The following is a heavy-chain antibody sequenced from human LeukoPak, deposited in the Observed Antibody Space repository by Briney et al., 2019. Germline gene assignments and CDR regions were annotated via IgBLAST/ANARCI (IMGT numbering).Heavy chain of an antibody. V-gene: IGHV3-20*04. CDR1: GFKFDDYG. D-gene: IGHD3-22*01. Sequence: PGGSLRLSCTASGFKFDDYGMTWVRQAPGKGLEWVSDINWNGDSRGYAHSVRGRFTISRDNAKNSLYLQMNSLRAEDTALYYCARLGLKYYYDGSSPSQYYFDYWGQGTLVTVSS. CDR2: INWNGDSR. J-gene: IGHJ4*02. CDR3: ARLGLKYYYDGSSPSQYYFDY.